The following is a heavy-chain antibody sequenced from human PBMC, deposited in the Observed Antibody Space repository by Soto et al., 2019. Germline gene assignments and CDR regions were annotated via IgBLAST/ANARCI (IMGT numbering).Heavy chain of an antibody. CDR3: ARLPRDCNKTSCYYADH. J-gene: IGHJ5*02. V-gene: IGHV5-51*01. Sequence: LGESLKISCRGSGYDFNTNWFGWVRQLPGRGLEWVGIMYPGDSDTRYNPSLQGHVTLSVDVTVSTAFLQWRSLETSDTGMYFCARLPRDCNKTSCYYADHWGQGXQVTVSS. CDR1: GYDFNTNW. D-gene: IGHD3-3*01. CDR2: MYPGDSDT.